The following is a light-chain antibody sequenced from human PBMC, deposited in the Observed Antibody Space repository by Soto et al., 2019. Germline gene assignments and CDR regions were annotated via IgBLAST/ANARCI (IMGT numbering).Light chain of an antibody. CDR2: AAS. Sequence: DIQMTQSPSSLSASVGDTVTITCRASQGSIDYLAWYQQRPGKVPNLLIYAASTLQTGVPSRFSGSGAGTDFALTISSLQPEDVATYYCQKYDSAPQTFGPGTKVEIK. CDR1: QGSIDY. CDR3: QKYDSAPQT. J-gene: IGKJ1*01. V-gene: IGKV1-27*01.